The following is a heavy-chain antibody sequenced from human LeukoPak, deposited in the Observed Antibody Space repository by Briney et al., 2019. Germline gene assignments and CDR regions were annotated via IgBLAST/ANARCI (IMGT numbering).Heavy chain of an antibody. CDR1: GFTVSSNY. J-gene: IGHJ4*02. CDR3: ARDSGGDGYFDY. V-gene: IGHV3-53*01. Sequence: GGSLRLSCAASGFTVSSNYMSWVRRAPGKGLEWVSVIYSGGSTYYADSVKGRFTISRDNSKNTLYLQMNSLRAEDTAVYYCARDSGGDGYFDYWGQGTLVTVSS. CDR2: IYSGGST. D-gene: IGHD2-21*02.